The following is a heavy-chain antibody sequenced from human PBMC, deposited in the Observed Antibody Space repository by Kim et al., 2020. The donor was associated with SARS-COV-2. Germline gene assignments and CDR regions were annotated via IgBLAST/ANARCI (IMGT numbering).Heavy chain of an antibody. Sequence: NTSPADPLQGRFTISTDTSKNTLYLQMNGLGAEDTAVYYCARSPGAYFDFWGQGTLVTVSS. D-gene: IGHD1-26*01. CDR3: ARSPGAYFDF. J-gene: IGHJ4*02. V-gene: IGHV3-30-3*01. CDR2: NT.